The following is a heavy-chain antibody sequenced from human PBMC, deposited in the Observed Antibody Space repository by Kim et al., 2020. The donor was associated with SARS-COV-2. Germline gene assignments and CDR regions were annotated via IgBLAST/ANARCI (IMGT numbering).Heavy chain of an antibody. CDR1: GYTFTSYD. CDR2: MNPNSGNT. V-gene: IGHV1-8*01. Sequence: ASVKVSCKASGYTFTSYDINWVRQATGQGLEWMGWMNPNSGNTGYAQKFQGRVTMTRNTSISTAYMELSSLRSEDTAVYYCARGRLSIAARPTSFGYWGQGTLVTVSS. CDR3: ARGRLSIAARPTSFGY. D-gene: IGHD6-6*01. J-gene: IGHJ4*02.